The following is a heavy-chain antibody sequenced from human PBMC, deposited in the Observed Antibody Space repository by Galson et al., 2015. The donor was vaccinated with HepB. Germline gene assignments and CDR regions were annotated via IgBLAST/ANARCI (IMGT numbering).Heavy chain of an antibody. CDR3: ARIELPPCSGGSCYSDGFWFDP. CDR1: GFSLSTSGMC. D-gene: IGHD2-15*01. V-gene: IGHV2-70*11. CDR2: IDWDDDK. Sequence: PALVKPTQTLTLTCTFSGFSLSTSGMCVSWIRQPPGKALEWLARIDWDDDKYYSTSLKTRLTISKDTSKNQVVLTMTNMDPVDTATYYCARIELPPCSGGSCYSDGFWFDPWGQGTLVTVSS. J-gene: IGHJ5*02.